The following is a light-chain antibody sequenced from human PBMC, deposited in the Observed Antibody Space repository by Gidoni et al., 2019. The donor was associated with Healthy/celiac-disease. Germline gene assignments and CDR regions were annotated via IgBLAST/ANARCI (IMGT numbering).Light chain of an antibody. CDR1: QSVSSH. CDR3: QQRSNWPPWT. CDR2: DAA. J-gene: IGKJ1*01. V-gene: IGKV3-11*01. Sequence: EIELTQSPATLSLSPGDRATPSCRASQSVSSHLSWYHLKPDQAPRLLLYDAANRATGIPARFSGSGSGTDFSLTISSLVPEDFAVYYCQQRSNWPPWTFGQGTKVEIK.